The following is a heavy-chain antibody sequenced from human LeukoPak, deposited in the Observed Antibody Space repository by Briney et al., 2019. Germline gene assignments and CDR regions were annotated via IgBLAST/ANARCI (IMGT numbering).Heavy chain of an antibody. D-gene: IGHD3-16*01. J-gene: IGHJ4*02. CDR3: ARLNFRGGEALHFDS. CDR1: GGSLTNYY. Sequence: SETLSLTCSVSGGSLTNYYWGWIRQPPGKGLEFIGYVHSDGTTNYDSSLQSRVAISLDTSKIQFSLRLYSVTAADTALYFCARLNFRGGEALHFDSWGQGTLVTVSS. CDR2: VHSDGTT. V-gene: IGHV4-4*09.